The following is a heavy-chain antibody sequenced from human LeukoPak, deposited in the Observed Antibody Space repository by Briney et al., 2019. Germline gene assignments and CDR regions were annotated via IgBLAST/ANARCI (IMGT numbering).Heavy chain of an antibody. CDR2: IRYDGSNK. J-gene: IGHJ5*01. CDR1: GFTFSSYA. Sequence: GGSLRLSCAASGFTFSSYAMSWVRQAPGKGLEWVAFIRYDGSNKYYADSVKGRFTISRDNSKNTLYLQMNSLRAEDTAVYYCAKSENGIQLWFDYWGQGTLVTVSS. CDR3: AKSENGIQLWFDY. V-gene: IGHV3-30*02. D-gene: IGHD5-18*01.